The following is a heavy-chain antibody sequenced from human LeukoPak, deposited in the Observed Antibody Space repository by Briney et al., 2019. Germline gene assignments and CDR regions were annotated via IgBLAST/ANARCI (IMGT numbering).Heavy chain of an antibody. CDR2: VNPNSGGT. V-gene: IGHV1-2*02. J-gene: IGHJ4*02. CDR3: AREVNSYGYVCIDY. CDR1: GYTFTGYY. D-gene: IGHD5-18*01. Sequence: ASVKVSCKASGYTFTGYYMHWVRQAPGQGLEWMGWVNPNSGGTNYAQKFQGRVTMTRDTSISTAYMELSRLRSDDTAVYYCAREVNSYGYVCIDYWGQGTLVTVSS.